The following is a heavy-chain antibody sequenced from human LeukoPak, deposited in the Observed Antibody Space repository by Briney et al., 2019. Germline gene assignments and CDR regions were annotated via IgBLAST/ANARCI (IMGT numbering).Heavy chain of an antibody. V-gene: IGHV3-30*18. CDR2: ISYDGSNK. D-gene: IGHD4-11*01. J-gene: IGHJ4*02. Sequence: AVISYDGSNKYYADSVKGRFTISRDNSKNTLYLQMNSLRAEDTAVYYCAKSPGYSNYAFDYWGQGTLVTVSS. CDR3: AKSPGYSNYAFDY.